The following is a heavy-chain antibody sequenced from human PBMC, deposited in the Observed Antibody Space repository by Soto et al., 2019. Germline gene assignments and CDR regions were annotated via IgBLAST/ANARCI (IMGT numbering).Heavy chain of an antibody. J-gene: IGHJ6*02. CDR1: GYSFTSYW. V-gene: IGHV5-10-1*01. CDR2: IDPSDSYT. CDR3: AITANTAMENYYYYGMDV. D-gene: IGHD5-18*01. Sequence: GESLKISCKGSGYSFTSYWISWVRQMPGKGLEWMGRIDPSDSYTNYSPSFQGHVTISADKSISTAYLQWSSLKASDTAMYYCAITANTAMENYYYYGMDVWGQGTTVTVSS.